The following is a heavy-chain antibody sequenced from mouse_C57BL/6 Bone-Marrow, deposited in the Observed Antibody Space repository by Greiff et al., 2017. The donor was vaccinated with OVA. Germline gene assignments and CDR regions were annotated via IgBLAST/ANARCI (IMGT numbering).Heavy chain of an antibody. J-gene: IGHJ2*01. CDR1: GFTFSDYG. Sequence: EVKLVESGGGLVKPGGSLKLSCAASGFTFSDYGMHWVRQAPEKGLEWVAYISSGSSTIYYADTVKGRSTISTDNAKNTLYLQMPSRRSEDTSRYYCARRYDDGCYCYYWGRGSTLTVSS. CDR2: ISSGSSTI. D-gene: IGHD2-14*01. CDR3: ARRYDDGCYCYY. V-gene: IGHV5-17*01.